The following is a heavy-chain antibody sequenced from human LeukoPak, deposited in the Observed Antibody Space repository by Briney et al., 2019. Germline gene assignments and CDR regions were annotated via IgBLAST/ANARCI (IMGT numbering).Heavy chain of an antibody. CDR1: GFTFSYNA. D-gene: IGHD3-3*01. CDR2: ISGSSAKI. CDR3: ARDQSRGQRFVYHFDS. V-gene: IGHV3-48*01. J-gene: IGHJ4*02. Sequence: GGSLRLSCAASGFTFSYNAMNWVRQAPGKGLEWVSYISGSSAKIDYGDAVKGRFTVSRDNAKNPLYLQMNSLRPEDTAVYFCARDQSRGQRFVYHFDSWGQGTLVTVSS.